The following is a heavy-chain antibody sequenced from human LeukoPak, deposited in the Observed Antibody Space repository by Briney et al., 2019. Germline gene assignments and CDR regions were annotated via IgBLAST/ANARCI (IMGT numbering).Heavy chain of an antibody. V-gene: IGHV1-46*01. D-gene: IGHD3-10*01. CDR2: INPSGGST. CDR1: GYTFTSYY. CDR3: ARELGITMVRGVIIISDYYYYGMDV. J-gene: IGHJ6*02. Sequence: GASVKVSCKASGYTFTSYYMHWVRQAPGQGLEWMGIINPSGGSTSYAQKFQGRVTMTRDTSTSTVYMELSSLRSEDTAVYYCARELGITMVRGVIIISDYYYYGMDVWGQGTTVTVSS.